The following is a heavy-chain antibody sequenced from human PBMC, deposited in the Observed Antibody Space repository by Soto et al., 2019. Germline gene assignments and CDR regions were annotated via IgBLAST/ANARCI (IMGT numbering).Heavy chain of an antibody. CDR3: ARDLPALYCGGDCYPDAFDI. J-gene: IGHJ3*02. Sequence: PGGSLRLSCAASGFTFSSYWMHWVRQAPGKGLVWVSRINSDGSSTSYADSVKGRFTISRDNAKNTLYLQMNSLRAEDTAVYYCARDLPALYCGGDCYPDAFDIWGQGTMVTVSS. V-gene: IGHV3-74*01. D-gene: IGHD2-21*01. CDR1: GFTFSSYW. CDR2: INSDGSST.